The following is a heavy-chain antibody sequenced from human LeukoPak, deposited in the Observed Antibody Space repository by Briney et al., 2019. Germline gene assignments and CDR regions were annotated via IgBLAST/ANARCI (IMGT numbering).Heavy chain of an antibody. Sequence: ETLSLTCTVSGGSLSTYYWTWVRQAPGKGLEWVSAISGSGGSTYYADSVKGRFTISRDTSKNTLYLQMNSLRAEDTAVYYCARSGFRDYYYYYYMDVWGKGTTVTVSS. V-gene: IGHV3-23*01. CDR3: ARSGFRDYYYYYYMDV. CDR2: ISGSGGST. CDR1: GGSLSTYY. J-gene: IGHJ6*03. D-gene: IGHD3-10*01.